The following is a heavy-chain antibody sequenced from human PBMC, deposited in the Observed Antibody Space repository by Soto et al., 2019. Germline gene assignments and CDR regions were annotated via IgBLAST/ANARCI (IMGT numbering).Heavy chain of an antibody. J-gene: IGHJ4*02. CDR3: EKDSEGGVWRSSSSGVDY. V-gene: IGHV3-9*01. Sequence: DVQLVESGGGLVQPGRSLRLSCAASGFTFDDYAMHWVRQAPGKGLEWVSGISWNSGSIGYADSVKGRFTISRDNAKNSLYLQMNSLRAEDTALYYCEKDSEGGVWRSSSSGVDYWGQGTLVTVSS. D-gene: IGHD6-6*01. CDR1: GFTFDDYA. CDR2: ISWNSGSI.